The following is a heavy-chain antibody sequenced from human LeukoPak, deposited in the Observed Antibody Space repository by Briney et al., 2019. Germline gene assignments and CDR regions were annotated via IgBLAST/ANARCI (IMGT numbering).Heavy chain of an antibody. CDR1: GFTFSSYA. CDR3: AKGGSSWSSFDY. D-gene: IGHD6-13*01. Sequence: GGSLRLSCAASGFTFSSYAMSWVRQAPGKGLEWVSVISGSGGNTYYADSVKGRFTISRDNSKNTLYLQMNSLRAEDTAVYYCAKGGSSWSSFDYWGQGTLVTVSS. J-gene: IGHJ4*02. CDR2: ISGSGGNT. V-gene: IGHV3-23*01.